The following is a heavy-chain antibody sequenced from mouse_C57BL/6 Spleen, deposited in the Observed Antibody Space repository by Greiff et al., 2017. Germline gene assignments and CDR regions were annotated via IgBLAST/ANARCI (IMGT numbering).Heavy chain of an antibody. V-gene: IGHV1-55*01. CDR3: AREGDYYGSSSPDY. CDR1: GYTFTSYW. D-gene: IGHD1-1*01. J-gene: IGHJ2*01. CDR2: IYPGSGST. Sequence: VQLQQSGAELVKPGASVKMSCKASGYTFTSYWITWVKQRPGQGLEWIGDIYPGSGSTNYNEKFKSKATLTVDTSSSTAYMQLSSLTSEDSAVYYCAREGDYYGSSSPDYWGQGTTLTVSS.